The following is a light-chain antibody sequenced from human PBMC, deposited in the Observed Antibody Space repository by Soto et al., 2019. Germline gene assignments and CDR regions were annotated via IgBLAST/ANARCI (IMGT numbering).Light chain of an antibody. Sequence: EVVLTQSPATLSLSPGDRAALSCKASQSVHNFLAWYQQKPGQAPRLLIYGASNRAAGIPDRFSGSGSGTDFTLTINSLEPEDFAVYYCQQRSNWPANFGQGTRLEI. CDR2: GAS. V-gene: IGKV3-11*01. J-gene: IGKJ5*01. CDR3: QQRSNWPAN. CDR1: QSVHNF.